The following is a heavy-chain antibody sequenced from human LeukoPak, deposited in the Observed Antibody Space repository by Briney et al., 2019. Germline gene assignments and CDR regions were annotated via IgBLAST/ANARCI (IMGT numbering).Heavy chain of an antibody. J-gene: IGHJ4*01. Sequence: GGSLRLSCAASGFTFSSNYMNWGRQAPGKGLEWVSSISASGRSIYYADSVKGRITTSRDNAKNSLYLQMNSLRAEDTAVYYCATMSGFDYWGQGTLVTVSS. V-gene: IGHV3-21*01. CDR2: ISASGRSI. CDR3: ATMSGFDY. CDR1: GFTFSSNY. D-gene: IGHD3-10*02.